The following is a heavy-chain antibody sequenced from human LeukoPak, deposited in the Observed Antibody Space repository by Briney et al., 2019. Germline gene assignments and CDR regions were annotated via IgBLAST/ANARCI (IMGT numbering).Heavy chain of an antibody. Sequence: GGSLRLSCAASGFTFSSYSMNWVRQAPGKGPEWVSYISSSSSTIYYADSVKGRFTISRDNSKNTLYLQMNSLRAEDTAVYYCANPAVGATFTPLDYWGQGTLVTVSS. CDR1: GFTFSSYS. V-gene: IGHV3-48*01. CDR3: ANPAVGATFTPLDY. D-gene: IGHD1-26*01. CDR2: ISSSSSTI. J-gene: IGHJ4*02.